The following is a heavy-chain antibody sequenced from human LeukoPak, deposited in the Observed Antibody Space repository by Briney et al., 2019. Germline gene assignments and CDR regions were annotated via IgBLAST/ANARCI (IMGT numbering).Heavy chain of an antibody. D-gene: IGHD3-10*01. Sequence: ASETLSLTCTVSGGSISSGYYWGWIRQPPGKGLEWIGSIYHSGSTYYNPSLKSRVTISVDTSKNQFSLKMSSVTAADTAVYFCARQLYVSGSYYAPMDVWGKGTTVTISS. CDR1: GGSISSGYY. V-gene: IGHV4-38-2*02. J-gene: IGHJ6*03. CDR2: IYHSGST. CDR3: ARQLYVSGSYYAPMDV.